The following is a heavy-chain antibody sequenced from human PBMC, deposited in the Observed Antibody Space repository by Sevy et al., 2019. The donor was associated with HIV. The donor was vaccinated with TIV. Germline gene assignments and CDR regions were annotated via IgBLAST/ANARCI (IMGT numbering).Heavy chain of an antibody. CDR3: ARNNCSITNCYMGDVFDI. Sequence: GGSLRLSCAASGFTFSSYSMNWVRQAPGKGLEWVSSISGISNYIYYADSMKGRFTVSRDNARNSLYLQMNSLRAEDXAVYYCARNNCSITNCYMGDVFDIWGQGTMVTVSS. V-gene: IGHV3-21*01. CDR2: ISGISNYI. J-gene: IGHJ3*02. CDR1: GFTFSSYS. D-gene: IGHD2-2*02.